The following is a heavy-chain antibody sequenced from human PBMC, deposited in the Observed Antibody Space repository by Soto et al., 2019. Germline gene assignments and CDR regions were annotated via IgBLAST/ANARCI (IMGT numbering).Heavy chain of an antibody. Sequence: EVQLVESGGGLVQPGGSLKLSCAASGFTFSGSAMHWVRQASGKGLEWVGRITSKANSYATAYAASVKGRFTISRDDSKNTAYLQMNSLKTEDTAVYYCTSSALIDYYYYYGMDVWGQGTTVTVSS. V-gene: IGHV3-73*02. CDR2: ITSKANSYAT. CDR1: GFTFSGSA. J-gene: IGHJ6*02. D-gene: IGHD3-22*01. CDR3: TSSALIDYYYYYGMDV.